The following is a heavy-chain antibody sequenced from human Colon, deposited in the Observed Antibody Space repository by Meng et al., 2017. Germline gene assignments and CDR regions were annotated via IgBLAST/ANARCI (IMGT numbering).Heavy chain of an antibody. V-gene: IGHV4-34*01. CDR3: ARVRITIFGVVSTFDY. D-gene: IGHD3-3*01. J-gene: IGHJ4*02. Sequence: QGHVQQGGSGLLTPSETLSLTCAVYGGSFSGYYWSWIRQPPGKGLEWIGEINHSGSTNYNPSLKSRVTISVDTSKNQFSLKLSSVTAADTAVYYCARVRITIFGVVSTFDYWGQGTLVTVSS. CDR2: INHSGST. CDR1: GGSFSGYY.